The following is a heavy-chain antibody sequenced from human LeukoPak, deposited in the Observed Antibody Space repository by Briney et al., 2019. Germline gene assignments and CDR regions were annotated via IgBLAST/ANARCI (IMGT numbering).Heavy chain of an antibody. CDR1: GGTFSSYA. CDR2: IIPIFGTA. J-gene: IGHJ5*02. CDR3: ARDRRQQLENWFDP. D-gene: IGHD6-13*01. V-gene: IGHV1-69*06. Sequence: SVKVSCKASGGTFSSYAISWVRQAPGQGLEWMGGIIPIFGTANYAQKSQGRVTITADKSTSTAYMELSSLRSEDTAVYYCARDRRQQLENWFDPWGQGTLVTVSS.